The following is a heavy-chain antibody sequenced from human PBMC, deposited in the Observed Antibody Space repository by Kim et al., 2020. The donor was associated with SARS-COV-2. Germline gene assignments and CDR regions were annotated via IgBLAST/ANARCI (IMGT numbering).Heavy chain of an antibody. J-gene: IGHJ6*02. V-gene: IGHV4-31*03. CDR3: ARDRPPRPVRGVISYYYGMDV. CDR2: IYYSGST. Sequence: SETLSLTCTVSGGSISSGGYYWSLIRQHPGKGLEWIGYIYYSGSTYYNPSLKSRVTISVDTSKNQFSLKLSSVTAADTAVYYCARDRPPRPVRGVISYYYGMDVWGQGTTVTVSS. CDR1: GGSISSGGYY. D-gene: IGHD3-10*01.